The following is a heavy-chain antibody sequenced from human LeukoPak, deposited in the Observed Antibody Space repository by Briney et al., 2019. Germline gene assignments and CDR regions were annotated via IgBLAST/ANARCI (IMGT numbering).Heavy chain of an antibody. CDR1: GGSISSSSYY. V-gene: IGHV4-39*01. CDR3: ARRGGNSAGVYFDY. J-gene: IGHJ4*02. Sequence: SETLSLTCTVSGGSISSSSYYWGWIRQPPGTGLEWIGSIYYSGSTYYNPSLKSRVTISVDTSKNQFSLKLSSVTAADTAVYYCARRGGNSAGVYFDYWGQGTLVTVSS. D-gene: IGHD4-23*01. CDR2: IYYSGST.